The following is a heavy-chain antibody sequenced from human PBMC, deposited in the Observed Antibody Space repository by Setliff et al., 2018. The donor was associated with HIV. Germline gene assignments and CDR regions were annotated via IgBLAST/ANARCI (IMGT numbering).Heavy chain of an antibody. V-gene: IGHV4-34*01. J-gene: IGHJ4*02. D-gene: IGHD2-2*01. CDR3: TRVRLRVPPPIFDY. CDR1: GASFSGYY. Sequence: SETLSLTCAVYGASFSGYYWAWIRQSPGTGLEWIGEINHSGITNYNPTLKSRVTISTDTSKNQFSLRLNSVTAADTAVYYCTRVRLRVPPPIFDYWGQGALVTVSS. CDR2: INHSGIT.